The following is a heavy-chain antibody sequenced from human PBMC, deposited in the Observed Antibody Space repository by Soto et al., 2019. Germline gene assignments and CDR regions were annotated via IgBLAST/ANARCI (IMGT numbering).Heavy chain of an antibody. Sequence: SVKVSCKASGGTFSSYAISWVRQAPGQGLEWMGGIIPIFGTANYAQKFQGRVTITADESTSTAYMELSSLRSEDTAVYYCARALITFGGVIVRWWFDYWGQGTLVTVSS. J-gene: IGHJ4*02. CDR3: ARALITFGGVIVRWWFDY. CDR2: IIPIFGTA. V-gene: IGHV1-69*13. D-gene: IGHD3-16*02. CDR1: GGTFSSYA.